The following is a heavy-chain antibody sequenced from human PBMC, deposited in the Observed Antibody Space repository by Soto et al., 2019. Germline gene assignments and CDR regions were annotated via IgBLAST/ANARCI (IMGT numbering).Heavy chain of an antibody. V-gene: IGHV1-2*06. CDR3: ARHYPPIGYSPESGGMYV. Sequence: ASVKVSCKASGYTFTGYFMHWVRQAPGQGLEWMGRINPNSGGTNCAQKFQGRVTMTRDTSISTAYMELSRLRSDDTAVYYCARHYPPIGYSPESGGMYVWGQGTTVPVSS. J-gene: IGHJ6*01. D-gene: IGHD5-18*01. CDR1: GYTFTGYF. CDR2: INPNSGGT.